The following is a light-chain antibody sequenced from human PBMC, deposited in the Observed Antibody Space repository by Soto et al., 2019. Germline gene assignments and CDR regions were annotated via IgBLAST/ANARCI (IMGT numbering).Light chain of an antibody. V-gene: IGKV1-9*01. CDR1: QAISSH. Sequence: DMHLTQSPSFLSASVGGRVTITFRASQAISSHLAWYQQKPGKAPNLLIYGASTLQSGVPSRFSGSGSGTQFTLTISSLQPEDFATYYCQQLNSYPLTFGPGTKVDI. J-gene: IGKJ3*01. CDR3: QQLNSYPLT. CDR2: GAS.